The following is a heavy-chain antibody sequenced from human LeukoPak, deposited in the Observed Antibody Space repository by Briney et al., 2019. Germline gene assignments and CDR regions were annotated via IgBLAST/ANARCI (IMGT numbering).Heavy chain of an antibody. CDR2: VSWDGGST. D-gene: IGHD6-13*01. Sequence: GGPLRLSCAASGFTFDDYAMHWVRHAPGKGLEWVSLVSWDGGSTYYADSVKGRLTISRDNSKNSLYLQMNSLRAEDTALYYCAKARRAAAGLLYYYYGMDVWGQGTTVTVSS. V-gene: IGHV3-43D*03. CDR3: AKARRAAAGLLYYYYGMDV. J-gene: IGHJ6*02. CDR1: GFTFDDYA.